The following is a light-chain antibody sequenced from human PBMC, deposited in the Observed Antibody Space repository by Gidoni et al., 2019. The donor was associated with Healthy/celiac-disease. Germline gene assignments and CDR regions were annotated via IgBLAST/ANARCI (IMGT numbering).Light chain of an antibody. V-gene: IGKV3-11*01. CDR3: QQRSNWPPVFT. CDR1: QSVSSY. J-gene: IGKJ3*01. CDR2: DAS. Sequence: EIVFTQSPATLSLSPGERATLSCRASQSVSSYLAWYQQKPGQAPRLLIYDASNRATGIPARFCGSGSGTDFTLTISSLEPEDFAVYYCQQRSNWPPVFTFGPGTKVDIK.